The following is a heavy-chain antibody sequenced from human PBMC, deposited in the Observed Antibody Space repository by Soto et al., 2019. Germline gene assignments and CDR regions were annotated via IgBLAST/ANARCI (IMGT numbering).Heavy chain of an antibody. V-gene: IGHV3-30*18. Sequence: GGSLRLSCAASGFTFSSYGMHWVRQAPGKGLEWVAVISYDGSNKYYADSVKGRFTISRDNSKNTLYLQMNSLRAEDTAVYYCAKAHYDFWSGLYYYYGMDVWGQGTTVTVSS. CDR2: ISYDGSNK. CDR1: GFTFSSYG. J-gene: IGHJ6*02. CDR3: AKAHYDFWSGLYYYYGMDV. D-gene: IGHD3-3*01.